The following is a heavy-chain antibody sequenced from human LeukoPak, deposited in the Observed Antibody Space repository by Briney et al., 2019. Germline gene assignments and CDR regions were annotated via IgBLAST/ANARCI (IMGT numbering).Heavy chain of an antibody. J-gene: IGHJ4*02. CDR1: GFTFSSYE. CDR3: ARDALMCSGGSCYSYYFDY. CDR2: ISGSSSTI. D-gene: IGHD2-15*01. Sequence: GGSLRLSCAASGFTFSSYEMNWVRQAPGKGLEWVSYISGSSSTIYYADSVKGRFTISRDNAKNSLYLQMNSLRAEDTAVYYCARDALMCSGGSCYSYYFDYWGQGTLVTVSS. V-gene: IGHV3-48*01.